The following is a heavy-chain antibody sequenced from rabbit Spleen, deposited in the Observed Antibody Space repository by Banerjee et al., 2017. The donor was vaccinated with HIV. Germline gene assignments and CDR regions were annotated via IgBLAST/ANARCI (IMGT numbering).Heavy chain of an antibody. CDR3: ARCATSEGYFDL. CDR1: GFSISYSSR. CDR2: IYAVRSGFIVAT. V-gene: IGHV1S45*01. Sequence: QLEECGGGVDKPEGSLPLTCTAAGFSISYSSRIFWLRPAPGKGLEWIACIYAVRSGFIVATYYASWAKGRFTISKTSSTAVTPQMTSLTAADTATYFCARCATSEGYFDLWGPGTLVTVS. J-gene: IGHJ4*01. D-gene: IGHD1-1*01.